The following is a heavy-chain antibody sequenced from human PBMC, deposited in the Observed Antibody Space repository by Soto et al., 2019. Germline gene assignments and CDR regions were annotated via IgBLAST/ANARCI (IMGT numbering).Heavy chain of an antibody. V-gene: IGHV3-23*01. J-gene: IGHJ4*02. CDR3: AKDRRAGGNYDFYFDF. Sequence: XGSLRLSCASSGFKFSNYAMSCVRHSPGKGLEWVSLISATGGGTYYADSVKGRFTISRDNSRNTLYLQVHSLTAEDTAVYYCAKDRRAGGNYDFYFDFWGQGAQVTVSS. CDR2: ISATGGGT. D-gene: IGHD1-7*01. CDR1: GFKFSNYA.